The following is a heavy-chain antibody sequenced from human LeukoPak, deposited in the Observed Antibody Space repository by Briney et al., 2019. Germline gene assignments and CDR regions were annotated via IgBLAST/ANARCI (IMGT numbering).Heavy chain of an antibody. V-gene: IGHV3-30*04. CDR2: ISYDGSNK. Sequence: PGRCLRLAWAASGFTFSSYARDWVRQAPGKVLGWVAVISYDGSNKYYADSVKDRFTIYRHNSKHTLYVQMNSLRAEDAVVYYCARDLRFGELYGIDVWGKGTTVTVSS. CDR3: ARDLRFGELYGIDV. D-gene: IGHD3-10*01. CDR1: GFTFSSYA. J-gene: IGHJ6*04.